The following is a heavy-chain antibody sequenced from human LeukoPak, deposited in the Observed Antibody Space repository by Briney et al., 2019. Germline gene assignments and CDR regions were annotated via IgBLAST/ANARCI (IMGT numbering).Heavy chain of an antibody. V-gene: IGHV3-48*03. CDR3: ARDLYYYDSSGYSGY. D-gene: IGHD3-22*01. J-gene: IGHJ4*02. CDR2: ISSSGSTI. CDR1: GFTFSSYA. Sequence: GGSLRLSCAASGFTFSSYAMSWVRQAPGKGLEWVSYISSSGSTIYYADSVKGRFTISRDNAKNSLYLQMNSLRAEDTAVYYCARDLYYYDSSGYSGYWGQGTLVTVSS.